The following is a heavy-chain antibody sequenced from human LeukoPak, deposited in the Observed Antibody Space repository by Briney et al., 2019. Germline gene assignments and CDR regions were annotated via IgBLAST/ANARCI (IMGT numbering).Heavy chain of an antibody. CDR3: ARGPFYYGSGSYYPTAYYYYYMDV. CDR1: GGTFSSYA. CDR2: IIPIFGTA. D-gene: IGHD3-10*01. Sequence: ASVKVSCKASGGTFSSYAISWVRQAPGQGLEWMGGIIPIFGTANYAQKFQGRVTITADESTSTAYMELSSLRSEDTAVYYCARGPFYYGSGSYYPTAYYYYYMDVWGKGTTVTISS. J-gene: IGHJ6*03. V-gene: IGHV1-69*13.